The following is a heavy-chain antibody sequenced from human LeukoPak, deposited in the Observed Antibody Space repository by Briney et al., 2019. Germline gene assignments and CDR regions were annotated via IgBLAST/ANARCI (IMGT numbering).Heavy chain of an antibody. V-gene: IGHV1-2*02. CDR2: INPNSGGT. Sequence: ASVKVSCKASGYTFTGYYMHWVRQAPGQGLEWMGWINPNSGGTNYAQKFQGRVTMTRDTSISTAYMELSRLRSDDTAVYYCATHNTPIVVDDAFDIWGQGTMVTVSS. CDR1: GYTFTGYY. CDR3: ATHNTPIVVDDAFDI. J-gene: IGHJ3*02. D-gene: IGHD3-22*01.